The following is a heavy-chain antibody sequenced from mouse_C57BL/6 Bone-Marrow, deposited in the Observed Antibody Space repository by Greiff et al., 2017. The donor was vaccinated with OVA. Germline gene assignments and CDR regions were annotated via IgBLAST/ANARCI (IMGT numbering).Heavy chain of an antibody. D-gene: IGHD1-1*01. CDR1: GFTFSSYG. V-gene: IGHV5-6*03. J-gene: IGHJ1*03. CDR2: ISSGGSYT. Sequence: EVKLVESGGGLVKPGGSLKLSCAASGFTFSSYGMSWVRQTPDKRLEWVATISSGGSYTYYPDSVKGRFTISRDNAKNTLYLQMSSLKSEDTAMYYCARHESFSYYYGSSSFDVWGTGTTVTVSS. CDR3: ARHESFSYYYGSSSFDV.